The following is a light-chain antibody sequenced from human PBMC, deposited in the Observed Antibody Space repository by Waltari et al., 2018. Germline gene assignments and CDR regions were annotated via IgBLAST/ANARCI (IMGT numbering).Light chain of an antibody. Sequence: DIQLTQSPSFLSASVGDRVTITCRVSQGITTHLAWYQQKSGRAPNFLIYSASTLRRGVPSRFGGSGSGTVFTLTINDLQPEDFATYYCQQRNSDLYSFGQGTGVVMK. J-gene: IGKJ2*01. CDR3: QQRNSDLYS. V-gene: IGKV1-9*01. CDR1: QGITTH. CDR2: SAS.